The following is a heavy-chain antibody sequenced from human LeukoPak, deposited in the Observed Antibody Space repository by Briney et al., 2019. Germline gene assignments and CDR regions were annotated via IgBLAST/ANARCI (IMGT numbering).Heavy chain of an antibody. CDR2: IYYSGST. CDR1: GGYISSSSYY. CDR3: ARARGITMIVVDL. Sequence: SETLSLTCTVSGGYISSSSYYWGWIRQPPGKGMEWIGSIYYSGSTYYNPSLKSRVTISVDTSKNQFSLKLSSVTAADTAVYYCARARGITMIVVDLWGQGTLVTVSS. V-gene: IGHV4-39*07. D-gene: IGHD3-22*01. J-gene: IGHJ5*02.